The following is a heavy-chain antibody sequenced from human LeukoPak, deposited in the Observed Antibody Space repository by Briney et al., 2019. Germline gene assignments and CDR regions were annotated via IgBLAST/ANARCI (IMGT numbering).Heavy chain of an antibody. CDR1: GGSISSGYY. D-gene: IGHD3-22*01. CDR3: ASYDSSGYYRRVLY. CDR2: IYHSGST. J-gene: IGHJ4*02. Sequence: PSETLSLTCTVSGGSISSGYYWGWIRQPPGKGLEWIGSIYHSGSTYYNPSLKSRVTISVDTSKNQFSLKLSSVTAADTAVYYCASYDSSGYYRRVLYWGQGTLVTVSS. V-gene: IGHV4-38-2*02.